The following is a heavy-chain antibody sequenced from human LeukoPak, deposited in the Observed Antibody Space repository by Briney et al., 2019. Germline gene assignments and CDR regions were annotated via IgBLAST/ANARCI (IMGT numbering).Heavy chain of an antibody. CDR1: GGSISSSSYY. CDR2: IYYSGST. V-gene: IGHV4-39*07. Sequence: SETLSLTCTVSGGSISSSSYYWGWIRQPPGKGLEWIGSIYYSGSTYYNPSLKSRVTISVDTSKNQFSLKLSSVTAADTAVYYCATPRWGIAVAGTSDAFDIWGQGTMVTVSS. J-gene: IGHJ3*02. CDR3: ATPRWGIAVAGTSDAFDI. D-gene: IGHD6-19*01.